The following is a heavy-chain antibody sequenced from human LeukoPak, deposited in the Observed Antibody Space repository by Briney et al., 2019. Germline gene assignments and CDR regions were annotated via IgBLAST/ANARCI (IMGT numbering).Heavy chain of an antibody. CDR1: GGSFSGYY. D-gene: IGHD2-2*01. Sequence: SETLSLTCAVYGGSFSGYYWSWIRQPPGKGLEWIGEINHSGSTNYIPSLKSRVTISVDTSKNQFSLKLSSVTAADTAVYYCARVVVPAAMPTSYYYYYYMDVWGKGTTVTVSS. CDR2: INHSGST. CDR3: ARVVVPAAMPTSYYYYYYMDV. V-gene: IGHV4-34*01. J-gene: IGHJ6*03.